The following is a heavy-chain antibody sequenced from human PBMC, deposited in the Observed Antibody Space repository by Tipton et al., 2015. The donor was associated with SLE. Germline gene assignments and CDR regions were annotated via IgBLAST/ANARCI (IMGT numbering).Heavy chain of an antibody. CDR1: GGSISSYY. Sequence: LRLSCTVSGGSISSYYWSWIRQPPGKGLEWIGYIYYSGSTNYNPSLKSRVTISVDTSKNQFSLKLSSVTTADTAVYYCARYSSSPNWFDPWGQGTLVTVSS. J-gene: IGHJ5*02. CDR3: ARYSSSPNWFDP. D-gene: IGHD6-6*01. V-gene: IGHV4-59*12. CDR2: IYYSGST.